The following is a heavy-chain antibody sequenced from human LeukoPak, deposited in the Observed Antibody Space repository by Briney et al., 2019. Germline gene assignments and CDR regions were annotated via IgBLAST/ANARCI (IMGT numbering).Heavy chain of an antibody. Sequence: GGSLRLSCAASGFTFSSYSMNWVRQAPGKGLEWVSSISSSSSYIYYADSVKGRFTISRDNAKNSLYLQMNSLRAEDTAVYYCVRSNLPISGYYYYWGQGTLVTVSS. CDR3: VRSNLPISGYYYY. V-gene: IGHV3-21*01. D-gene: IGHD3-22*01. CDR2: ISSSSSYI. CDR1: GFTFSSYS. J-gene: IGHJ4*02.